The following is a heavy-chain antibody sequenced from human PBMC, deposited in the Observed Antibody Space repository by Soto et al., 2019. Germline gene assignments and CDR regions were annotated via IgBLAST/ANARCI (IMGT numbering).Heavy chain of an antibody. V-gene: IGHV3-23*01. CDR2: ISGSGGST. J-gene: IGHJ3*02. CDR3: AKDSAYCGGDCYYGAFDI. D-gene: IGHD2-21*02. Sequence: GGSLRLSCAASGFTFSSYAMSWVRQAPGKGLEWVSAISGSGGSTYYADSVKGRFTISRDNSKNTLYLQMNSLRAEDTAVYYCAKDSAYCGGDCYYGAFDIWGQGTMVTGSS. CDR1: GFTFSSYA.